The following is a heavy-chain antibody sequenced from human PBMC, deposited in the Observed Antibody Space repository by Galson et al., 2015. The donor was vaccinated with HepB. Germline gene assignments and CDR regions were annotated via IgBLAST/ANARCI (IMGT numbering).Heavy chain of an antibody. J-gene: IGHJ4*02. V-gene: IGHV3-33*01. CDR2: IWYDGSNK. Sequence: SLRLSCAASGFNFNTYVMHWVRQAPGKGLEWVAVIWYDGSNKFYVDSVKGRFTISRDNSKNTVYLQMNSLRAEDMAVYYCARESCTRTSCSFDYWGQGILVTVSS. D-gene: IGHD2-2*01. CDR1: GFNFNTYV. CDR3: ARESCTRTSCSFDY.